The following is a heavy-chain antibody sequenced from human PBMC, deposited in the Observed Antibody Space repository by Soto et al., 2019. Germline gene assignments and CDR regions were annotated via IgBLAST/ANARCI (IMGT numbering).Heavy chain of an antibody. V-gene: IGHV3-33*01. J-gene: IGHJ4*02. Sequence: QVQLVESGGGVVQPGRSLRLSCAASGFTFSSYGMHWVRQAPGKGLEWVAVIWYDGSNKYYADSVKGRFTISRDNSKNPLYLQMNSLRAEDTAVYYCARGYGRITVTTSPFDYWGQGTLVTVSS. CDR3: ARGYGRITVTTSPFDY. CDR1: GFTFSSYG. D-gene: IGHD4-17*01. CDR2: IWYDGSNK.